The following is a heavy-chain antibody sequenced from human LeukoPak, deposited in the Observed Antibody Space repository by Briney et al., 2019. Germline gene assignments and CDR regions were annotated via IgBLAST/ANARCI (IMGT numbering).Heavy chain of an antibody. CDR2: IRSKAYGGTP. CDR1: GFTFSSYA. V-gene: IGHV3-49*04. D-gene: IGHD3-16*01. CDR3: ARDGGGGFDP. Sequence: PGGSLRLSCAASGFTFSSYAMSWVSQAPGKGLERVCFIRSKAYGGTPENAASVKGRFTVSRDDSKSIAYLQMNSLKTEDTAVYYCARDGGGGFDPWGQGTLVTVSS. J-gene: IGHJ5*02.